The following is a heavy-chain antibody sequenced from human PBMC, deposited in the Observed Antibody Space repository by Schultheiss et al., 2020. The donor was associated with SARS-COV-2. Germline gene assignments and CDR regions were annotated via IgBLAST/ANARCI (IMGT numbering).Heavy chain of an antibody. CDR2: IRYGGSNK. CDR1: GFTVSSNY. CDR3: ARDRGWYYFDY. V-gene: IGHV3-30*02. D-gene: IGHD6-19*01. Sequence: GGSLRLSCAASGFTVSSNYMSWVRQAPGKGLEWVAFIRYGGSNKYYEDSVKGRFTISRDNSKNTLYLQMNSLRAEDTAVYYCARDRGWYYFDYWGQGTLVTVSS. J-gene: IGHJ4*02.